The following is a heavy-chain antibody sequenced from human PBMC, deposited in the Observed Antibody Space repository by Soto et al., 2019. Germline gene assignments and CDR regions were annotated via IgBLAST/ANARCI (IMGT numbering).Heavy chain of an antibody. J-gene: IGHJ6*02. CDR1: GGSISSGDYY. Sequence: QVQLQESGPGLVKPSQTLSLTCTVSGGSISSGDYYWSWIRQPPGKGLEWIGYIYYSGSTYYNPSLKRRVTISVDTSKNPSSPMLSSVTAADTAGYYCARHRPRFLEWLLPYYGMDVWGQGTTVTVSS. CDR3: ARHRPRFLEWLLPYYGMDV. CDR2: IYYSGST. V-gene: IGHV4-30-4*01. D-gene: IGHD3-3*01.